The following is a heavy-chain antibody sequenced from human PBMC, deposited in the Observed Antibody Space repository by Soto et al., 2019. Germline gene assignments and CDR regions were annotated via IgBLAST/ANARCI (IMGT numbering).Heavy chain of an antibody. CDR2: IYYSGST. J-gene: IGHJ5*02. CDR3: ARGRYSSSSSWFDP. Sequence: QVQLQESGPGLVKPSQTLSLSCTVSGGSISSGGYSWSWTRQHPGKGLEWIGYIYYSGSTYYNPSLKSRVTISVDTSKNQFSLNLRSVTAADTAVYYCARGRYSSSSSWFDPWGQGTLVTVSS. V-gene: IGHV4-31*03. CDR1: GGSISSGGYS. D-gene: IGHD6-6*01.